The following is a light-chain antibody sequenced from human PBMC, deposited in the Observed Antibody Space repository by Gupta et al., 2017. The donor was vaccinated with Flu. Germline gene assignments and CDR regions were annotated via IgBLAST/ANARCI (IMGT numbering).Light chain of an antibody. CDR3: AAHDSSSNGVV. V-gene: IGLV1-40*03. Sequence: VTISFNGSSSNIGAGYDVHWYQQLPGTAPKLIFYGNSNRSSADADRLSATKSGASASVPLIAHRVGDEAGYCWAAHDSSSNGVVFGGGTKLTVL. CDR2: GNS. CDR1: SSNIGAGYD. J-gene: IGLJ2*01.